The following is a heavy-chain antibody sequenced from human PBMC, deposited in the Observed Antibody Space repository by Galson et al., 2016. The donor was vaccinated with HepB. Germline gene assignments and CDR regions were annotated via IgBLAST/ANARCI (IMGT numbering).Heavy chain of an antibody. CDR1: GYTFTSFH. J-gene: IGHJ6*02. D-gene: IGHD6-6*01. V-gene: IGHV1-18*01. CDR2: ISTYNGNT. Sequence: SVKVSCRASGYTFTSFHIAWVRQAPGQGLEWMGWISTYNGNTNYAQKLQARVTMTTDTSTSTVYMELRSLRSDDTAVYFCARGPSSEWDHLSGHYYYYGMDFWGQGTTVTVSS. CDR3: ARGPSSEWDHLSGHYYYYGMDF.